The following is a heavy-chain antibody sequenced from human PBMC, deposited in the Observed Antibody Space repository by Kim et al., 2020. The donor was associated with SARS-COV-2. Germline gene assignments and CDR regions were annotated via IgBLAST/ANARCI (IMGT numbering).Heavy chain of an antibody. CDR2: INAGNGNT. V-gene: IGHV1-3*01. CDR3: ARVDCSSTSCSPVPYYYYYGMDV. CDR1: GYTFTSYA. J-gene: IGHJ6*02. D-gene: IGHD2-2*01. Sequence: ASVKVSRKASGYTFTSYAMHWVRQAPGQRLEWMGWINAGNGNTKYSQKFQGRVTITRDTSASTAYMELSSLRSEDTAVYYCARVDCSSTSCSPVPYYYYYGMDVWGQGTTVTVSS.